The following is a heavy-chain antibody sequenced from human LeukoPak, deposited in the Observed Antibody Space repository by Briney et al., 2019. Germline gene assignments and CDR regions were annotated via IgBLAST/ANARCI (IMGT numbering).Heavy chain of an antibody. Sequence: GASVKVSCKASGYTFTSYGISWVRQAPGQGLEWMGWISAYNGNTNYAQKLQGRVTMTTDTSTSTAYMELRSLRSDDTAVYYCAKDSRWDLTRLFDNWGQGTLVIVSS. CDR2: ISAYNGNT. J-gene: IGHJ4*02. CDR3: AKDSRWDLTRLFDN. CDR1: GYTFTSYG. V-gene: IGHV1-18*01. D-gene: IGHD1-26*01.